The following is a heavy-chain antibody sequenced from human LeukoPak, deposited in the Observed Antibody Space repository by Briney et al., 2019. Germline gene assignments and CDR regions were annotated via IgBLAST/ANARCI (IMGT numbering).Heavy chain of an antibody. CDR1: GFTFNYAW. D-gene: IGHD2/OR15-2a*01. Sequence: GGSLRLSCAASGFTFNYAWMSWVRQAPGKGLEWVGRINSKADGGTTDYAAPVKGRFTISRDDSKNTVYLQMNSLKTEDTAVYYCTTGLTFWDQGTLVTVSS. V-gene: IGHV3-15*01. J-gene: IGHJ4*02. CDR3: TTGLTF. CDR2: INSKADGGTT.